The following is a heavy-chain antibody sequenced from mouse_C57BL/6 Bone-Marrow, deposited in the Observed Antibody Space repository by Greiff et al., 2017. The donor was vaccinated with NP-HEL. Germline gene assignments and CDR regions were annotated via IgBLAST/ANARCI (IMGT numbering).Heavy chain of an antibody. CDR2: IHPNSGST. CDR3: ASYHGSSAMDY. CDR1: GYTFTSYW. D-gene: IGHD1-1*01. V-gene: IGHV1-64*01. J-gene: IGHJ4*01. Sequence: VQLQQSGAELVKPGASVKLSCKASGYTFTSYWMHWVKQRPGQGLEWIGMIHPNSGSTNYNEKFKSKATLTVDKSSSTAYMQLSSLTSEDSAVYYCASYHGSSAMDYWGQGTSVTVSS.